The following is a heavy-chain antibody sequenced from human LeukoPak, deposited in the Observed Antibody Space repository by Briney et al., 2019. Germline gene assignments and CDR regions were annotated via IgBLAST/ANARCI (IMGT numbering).Heavy chain of an antibody. Sequence: GGSLRLSCAASGFTFSNYSMNWVRQAPGKGLEWVSYISSSTNTIYYADSVKGRFTISRDNAKNSLYLQMNSLRAEDTAVYYCARERWQWLAIDYWGQGTLVTVSS. V-gene: IGHV3-48*04. CDR1: GFTFSNYS. CDR3: ARERWQWLAIDY. J-gene: IGHJ4*02. CDR2: ISSSTNTI. D-gene: IGHD6-19*01.